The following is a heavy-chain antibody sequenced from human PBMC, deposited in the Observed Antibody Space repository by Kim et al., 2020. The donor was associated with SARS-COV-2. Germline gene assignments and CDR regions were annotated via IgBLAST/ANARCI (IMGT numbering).Heavy chain of an antibody. J-gene: IGHJ4*02. Sequence: GGSLRLFCAASGFNFDDCAMHWVRQTPGKGLEWVSGISWNGGSIGYADSVAGRFTISRDNTRNSVFLEMNSLRSEDTALYFCVRAPAGQLSPNFDFWGLG. V-gene: IGHV3-9*01. D-gene: IGHD2-15*01. CDR3: VRAPAGQLSPNFDF. CDR2: ISWNGGSI. CDR1: GFNFDDCA.